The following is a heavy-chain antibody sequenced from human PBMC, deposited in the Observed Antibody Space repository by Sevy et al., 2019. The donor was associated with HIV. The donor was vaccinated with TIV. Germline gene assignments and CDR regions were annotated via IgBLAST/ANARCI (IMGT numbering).Heavy chain of an antibody. J-gene: IGHJ4*02. Sequence: GGSLRLSCVVSGFTFTPYGIHWVLQAPGKGLEWVAFIGHDGSNKYYADSVSCRFTISRDNSNNTLYLQMSGLRSDDTAVYYCATQRNSVFSYYFDFWGQGTLVTVSS. CDR2: IGHDGSNK. D-gene: IGHD1-26*01. V-gene: IGHV3-30*02. CDR1: GFTFTPYG. CDR3: ATQRNSVFSYYFDF.